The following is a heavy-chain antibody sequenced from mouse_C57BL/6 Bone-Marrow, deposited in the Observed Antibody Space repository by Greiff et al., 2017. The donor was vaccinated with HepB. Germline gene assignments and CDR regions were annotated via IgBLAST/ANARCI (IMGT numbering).Heavy chain of an antibody. CDR1: GYAFSSSW. J-gene: IGHJ4*01. V-gene: IGHV1-82*01. D-gene: IGHD3-2*02. CDR3: ARGQLKAMDY. CDR2: IYPGDGDT. Sequence: VQLVESGPELVKPGASVKISCKASGYAFSSSWMNWVKQRPGKGLEWIGRIYPGDGDTNYNGKFKGKATLTADKSSSTAYMQLSSLTSEDSAVYFCARGQLKAMDYWGQGTSVTVSS.